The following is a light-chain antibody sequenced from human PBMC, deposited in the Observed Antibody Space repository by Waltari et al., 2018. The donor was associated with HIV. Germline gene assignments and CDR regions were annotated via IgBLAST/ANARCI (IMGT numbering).Light chain of an antibody. V-gene: IGLV1-47*01. CDR2: NNN. CDR3: AAWDDSLSAVV. J-gene: IGLJ2*01. Sequence: SVLAPPPSVSGTPGQGVTIPCSGSNSNIGSNHVYWSRQLPGSAHPLLIYNNNQRPSGVPDRFSGSKSGTSASLAISGLRSEDEADYYCAAWDDSLSAVVFGGGTKLTVL. CDR1: NSNIGSNH.